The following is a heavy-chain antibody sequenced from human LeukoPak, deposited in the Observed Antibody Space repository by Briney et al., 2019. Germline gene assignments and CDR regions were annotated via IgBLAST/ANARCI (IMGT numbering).Heavy chain of an antibody. D-gene: IGHD6-6*01. J-gene: IGHJ6*02. CDR3: AIAGQQLAPYYYYGMDV. CDR2: INPSGGST. V-gene: IGHV1-46*01. Sequence: ASVKVSCKASGYTFTSYYMHWVRQAPGQGLEWMGIINPSGGSTSYAQKFQGRVTMTRDTSTSTVYMELSSLRPEDTAVYYCAIAGQQLAPYYYYGMDVWGQGTTITVSS. CDR1: GYTFTSYY.